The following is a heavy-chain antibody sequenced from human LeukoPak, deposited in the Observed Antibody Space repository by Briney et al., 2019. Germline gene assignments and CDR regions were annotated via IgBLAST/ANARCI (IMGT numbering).Heavy chain of an antibody. D-gene: IGHD3-10*01. V-gene: IGHV3-33*06. CDR1: GFTFSSYG. J-gene: IGHJ6*03. Sequence: GRSLRLSCAASGFTFSSYGMHWVRQAPGKGLEWVAVIWYDGSNKYYADSVKGRFTISRDNSKNTLYLQMNSLRAEDTAVYYCAKGPDGSGNYYMDVWGKGTTVTVSS. CDR2: IWYDGSNK. CDR3: AKGPDGSGNYYMDV.